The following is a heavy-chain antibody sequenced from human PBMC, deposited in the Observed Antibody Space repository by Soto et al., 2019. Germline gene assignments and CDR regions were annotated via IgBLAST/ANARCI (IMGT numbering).Heavy chain of an antibody. CDR2: IRRNAYGGTT. D-gene: IGHD3-16*01. CDR3: TRASSLDFDF. Sequence: GGSLRLSCTTSGFTFGDYALSWVRQAPGKGLEWVGFIRRNAYGGTTDYAASVKGRFTISRDDSKSIAYLQMNSLRTEDTALYYCTRASSLDFDFWGQGTLVTVS. CDR1: GFTFGDYA. J-gene: IGHJ4*02. V-gene: IGHV3-49*04.